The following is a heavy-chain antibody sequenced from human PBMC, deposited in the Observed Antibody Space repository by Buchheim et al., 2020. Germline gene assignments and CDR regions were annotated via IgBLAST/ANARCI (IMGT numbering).Heavy chain of an antibody. D-gene: IGHD1-14*01. V-gene: IGHV4-61*02. J-gene: IGHJ6*02. CDR1: GGSISSGSYY. CDR3: ARNSITKNYYYYGMDV. CDR2: IYTSGST. Sequence: QVQLQESGPGLVKPSQTLSLTCTVSGGSISSGSYYWSWIRQPAGKGLEWIGRIYTSGSTNYNPSLKSRVTISVEPSKNQFSLKLSSVTAADTAVYYCARNSITKNYYYYGMDVWGQGTT.